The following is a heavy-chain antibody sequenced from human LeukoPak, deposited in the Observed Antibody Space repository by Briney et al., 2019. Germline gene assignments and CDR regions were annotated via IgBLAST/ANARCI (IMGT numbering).Heavy chain of an antibody. CDR3: AREIYYYDSSGYYYAPTPYFDY. V-gene: IGHV1-18*01. D-gene: IGHD3-22*01. Sequence: GASVKVSCKASGYTFTSYGISWVLQAPGQGLEWMGWISAYNGNTNYAQKLQGRVTMTTDTSTSTAYMELRSLRSDDTAVYYCAREIYYYDSSGYYYAPTPYFDYWGQGTLVTVSS. CDR1: GYTFTSYG. J-gene: IGHJ4*02. CDR2: ISAYNGNT.